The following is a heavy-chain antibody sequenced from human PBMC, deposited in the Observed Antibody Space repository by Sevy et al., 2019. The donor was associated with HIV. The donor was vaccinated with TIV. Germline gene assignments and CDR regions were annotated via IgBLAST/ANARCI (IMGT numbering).Heavy chain of an antibody. CDR2: ISGSGGST. V-gene: IGHV3-23*01. CDR3: AKDSEPLLWFGELYFSA. CDR1: GFTFSSYA. J-gene: IGHJ5*02. Sequence: GGSLRLSCAASGFTFSSYAMSWVRQAPGKGLEWVSAISGSGGSTYYADSVKGRFTISKDNSKNTLYLQMTSLRAEVTAVYYCAKDSEPLLWFGELYFSAWGQGTLVTVSS. D-gene: IGHD3-10*01.